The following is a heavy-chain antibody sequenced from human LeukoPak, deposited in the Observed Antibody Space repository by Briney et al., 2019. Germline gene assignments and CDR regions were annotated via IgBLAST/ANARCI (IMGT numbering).Heavy chain of an antibody. V-gene: IGHV3-30*02. J-gene: IGHJ5*02. CDR1: GFILNNYG. Sequence: PGGSLRLSCAASGFILNNYGMHWVRQVPGKGLEWVAYIRYDGSNEYNRDSVKGRLTISRDNSKNMVYLQMNSLRADDTAVYYCAKDLGTTMIRGAMEFDPWAQGTLVTVSS. CDR2: IRYDGSNE. D-gene: IGHD3-10*01. CDR3: AKDLGTTMIRGAMEFDP.